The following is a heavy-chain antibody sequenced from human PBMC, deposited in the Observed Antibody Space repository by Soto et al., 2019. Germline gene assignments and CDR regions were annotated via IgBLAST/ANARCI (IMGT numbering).Heavy chain of an antibody. CDR3: VVIVVVPAATPDRYGMDV. D-gene: IGHD2-2*01. CDR2: IDPSDSYT. CDR1: GNSFTSYW. Sequence: GESLKISCKGSGNSFTSYWISWVRQMPGKGLEWMGRIDPSDSYTNYSPSFQGHVTISADKSISTAYLQWSSLKASDTAMYYWVVIVVVPAATPDRYGMDVWGQGTTVTVSS. J-gene: IGHJ6*02. V-gene: IGHV5-10-1*01.